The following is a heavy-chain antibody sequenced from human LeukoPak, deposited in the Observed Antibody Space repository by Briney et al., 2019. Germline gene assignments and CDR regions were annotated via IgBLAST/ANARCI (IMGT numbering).Heavy chain of an antibody. Sequence: ASVKVSCKASGGTFSSYAISWVRQAPGQGLEWMGGIIPIFGTANYAQKFQGRVTITADESTSTAYMELSSLRSEDTAVYYCATSYIGVGATSSNCFDYWGQGTLVTVSS. J-gene: IGHJ4*02. V-gene: IGHV1-69*13. D-gene: IGHD1-26*01. CDR3: ATSYIGVGATSSNCFDY. CDR1: GGTFSSYA. CDR2: IIPIFGTA.